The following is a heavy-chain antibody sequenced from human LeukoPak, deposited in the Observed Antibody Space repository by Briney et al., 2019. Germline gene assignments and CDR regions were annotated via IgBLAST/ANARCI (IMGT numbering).Heavy chain of an antibody. Sequence: SETLSLTCTVSGGSMTNYYWSWIRQPAGKGLEWIGRIFSSGNINYNPSLKSRVTMSIGTSKNQFSLKLNSVTAADTAVYYCAKMGSGWYSGNYWGQGTLVTVSS. CDR1: GGSMTNYY. D-gene: IGHD6-19*01. CDR2: IFSSGNI. J-gene: IGHJ4*02. V-gene: IGHV4-4*07. CDR3: AKMGSGWYSGNY.